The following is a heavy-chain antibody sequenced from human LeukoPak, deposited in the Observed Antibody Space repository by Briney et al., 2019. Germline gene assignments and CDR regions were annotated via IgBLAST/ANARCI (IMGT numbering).Heavy chain of an antibody. CDR2: ISYDGSNK. CDR3: AKDLYGSGWYNYFDP. Sequence: GGSLRLSCAASGFTFSSYAMHWVRQAPGKGLEWVAVISYDGSNKYYADSVKGRFTISRDNSKNTLYLQMNSLRTEDTTVYHCAKDLYGSGWYNYFDPWGQGALVTVSS. V-gene: IGHV3-30-3*01. CDR1: GFTFSSYA. D-gene: IGHD6-19*01. J-gene: IGHJ5*02.